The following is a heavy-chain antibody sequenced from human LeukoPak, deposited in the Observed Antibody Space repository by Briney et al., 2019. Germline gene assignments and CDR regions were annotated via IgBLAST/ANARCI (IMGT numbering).Heavy chain of an antibody. CDR3: ARHWVTSSSTNWFDP. CDR2: IYYSGST. V-gene: IGHV4-39*01. CDR1: GGSICIGSYY. D-gene: IGHD6-6*01. J-gene: IGHJ5*02. Sequence: SETLSLTCTVSGGSICIGSYYWGWIRQPPGKGLEWICSIYYSGSTYYNPSLKSRVTISVDTSKNQFSLKLSSLTAADTAVYYCARHWVTSSSTNWFDPWGQGALVTVSS.